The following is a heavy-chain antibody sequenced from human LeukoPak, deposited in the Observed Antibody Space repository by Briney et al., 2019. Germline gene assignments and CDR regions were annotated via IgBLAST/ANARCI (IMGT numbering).Heavy chain of an antibody. D-gene: IGHD1-26*01. CDR2: IYHTGST. J-gene: IGHJ5*02. V-gene: IGHV4-59*01. CDR1: GGSISTYY. CDR3: ARGGNYWPQWWFDP. Sequence: SETLSLTCTVSGGSISTYYWSWIRQPPGKGLEWIGYIYHTGSTSYNPSLKSRVTMSLDASKNQFSLELNSVTPADTAVYYCARGGNYWPQWWFDPWGRGTLVSVSS.